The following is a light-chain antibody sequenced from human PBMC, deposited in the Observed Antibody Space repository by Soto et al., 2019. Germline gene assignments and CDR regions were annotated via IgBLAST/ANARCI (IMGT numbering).Light chain of an antibody. Sequence: QSALTQPASVSGSPGQSITISCTGASSDVGAYNSVSWYQQHPGKAPKLLIYDVSRRPSGVSNRFSASKSGNTASLTISGLQAEDEADYYCSSYTTMNSLLFGGGTQLTVL. CDR3: SSYTTMNSLL. J-gene: IGLJ2*01. CDR2: DVS. CDR1: SSDVGAYNS. V-gene: IGLV2-14*03.